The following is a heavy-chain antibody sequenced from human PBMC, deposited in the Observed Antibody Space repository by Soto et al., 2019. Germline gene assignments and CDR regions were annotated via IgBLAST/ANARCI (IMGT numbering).Heavy chain of an antibody. CDR2: IIPIFGTA. CDR1: GGTFSSYA. V-gene: IGHV1-69*12. D-gene: IGHD3-22*01. J-gene: IGHJ4*02. Sequence: QVQLVQSGAEVKKPGSSVKVSCKAAGGTFSSYAISWVRQAPGQGLEWTGGIIPIFGTANYAQKFQGRVTITADESTSTASMELRSLSSEDTAVYYCARYPLSSGYYPSPFDYWGQGTLVTASS. CDR3: ARYPLSSGYYPSPFDY.